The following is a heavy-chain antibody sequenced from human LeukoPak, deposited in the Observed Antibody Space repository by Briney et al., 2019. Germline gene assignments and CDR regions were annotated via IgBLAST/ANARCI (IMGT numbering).Heavy chain of an antibody. V-gene: IGHV3-23*01. CDR3: VKGGYDFVEVANFDF. CDR2: IIANSGST. Sequence: GGSLRLSCAASGFSFNNYAMGWVRQAPGKGLEWVSIIIANSGSTFYADSVKGRFTISRDNSKNTLYLQMNSLRVEDTAVYYCVKGGYDFVEVANFDFWGQGTLVTVSS. CDR1: GFSFNNYA. D-gene: IGHD5-12*01. J-gene: IGHJ4*02.